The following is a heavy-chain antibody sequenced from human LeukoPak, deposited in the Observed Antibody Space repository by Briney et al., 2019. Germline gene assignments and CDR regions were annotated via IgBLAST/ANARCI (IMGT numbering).Heavy chain of an antibody. V-gene: IGHV4-39*01. CDR1: GGSVSTYPYY. Sequence: SETLCLICTVSGGSVSTYPYYWAWIRQSPGKGLEWIGNVFSRGTTYYNPSLKSRVTISVDTSKNQFSLILNSVTAADTAIYFCARLPTGYPNWFDPWGQGTLVTVSS. CDR3: ARLPTGYPNWFDP. CDR2: VFSRGTT. D-gene: IGHD3-9*01. J-gene: IGHJ5*02.